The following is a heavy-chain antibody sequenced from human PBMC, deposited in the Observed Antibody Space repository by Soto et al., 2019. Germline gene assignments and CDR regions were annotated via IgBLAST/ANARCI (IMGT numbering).Heavy chain of an antibody. J-gene: IGHJ4*02. Sequence: QVQLVQSGAEVKKPGSSVKVSCKASGGTFSSYAISWVRQAPGQGLEWMGGIIPIFGTANYAQKFQGRVTITADESTSTAYMELSSLRSEDTAVYYCAKVFCGSISCYSQDYVWGNVDYWGRGTLVTVSS. V-gene: IGHV1-69*01. D-gene: IGHD3-16*01. CDR2: IIPIFGTA. CDR1: GGTFSSYA. CDR3: AKVFCGSISCYSQDYVWGNVDY.